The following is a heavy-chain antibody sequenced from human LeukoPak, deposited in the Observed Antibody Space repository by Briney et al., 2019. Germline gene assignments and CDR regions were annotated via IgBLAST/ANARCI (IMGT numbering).Heavy chain of an antibody. D-gene: IGHD2-21*01. Sequence: SETLSLTCAVYGGSFSGYYWSWIRQPPGKGLEWIGEINHSGSTNYNPSLKSRVTISVDTSKNQFSLKLSSVTAADTAVYYCARSRRLGWFRGAFDIWGQGTMVTVSS. CDR2: INHSGST. J-gene: IGHJ3*02. CDR1: GGSFSGYY. CDR3: ARSRRLGWFRGAFDI. V-gene: IGHV4-34*01.